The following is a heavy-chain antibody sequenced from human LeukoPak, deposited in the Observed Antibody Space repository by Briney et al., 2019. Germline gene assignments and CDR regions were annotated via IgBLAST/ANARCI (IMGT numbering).Heavy chain of an antibody. CDR1: GGSVSSTNS. CDR2: IYHSGSA. Sequence: PSGTLSLTCAVSGGSVSSTNSWSWVRQSPVKGLEWIGEIYHSGSANYNPSLRSRVTMSLDKSKNQFSLKLNSVTAADTAVYYCARVDPPRRLDYWGQGTLVTVSS. V-gene: IGHV4-4*02. D-gene: IGHD2-21*02. CDR3: ARVDPPRRLDY. J-gene: IGHJ4*02.